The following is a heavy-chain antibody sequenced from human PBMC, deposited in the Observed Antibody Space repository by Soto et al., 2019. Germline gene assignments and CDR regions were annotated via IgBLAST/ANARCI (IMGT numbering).Heavy chain of an antibody. D-gene: IGHD6-19*01. J-gene: IGHJ6*02. Sequence: GGSLRLSCAASGFTFSSYWMSWVRQAPGKGLEWVANIKQDGSEKYYVDSVKGRFTTSRDNAKNSLYLQMNSLRAEDTAVYYCARSPKIAVAAYYYYGMDVWGQGTTVTVSS. CDR2: IKQDGSEK. V-gene: IGHV3-7*03. CDR1: GFTFSSYW. CDR3: ARSPKIAVAAYYYYGMDV.